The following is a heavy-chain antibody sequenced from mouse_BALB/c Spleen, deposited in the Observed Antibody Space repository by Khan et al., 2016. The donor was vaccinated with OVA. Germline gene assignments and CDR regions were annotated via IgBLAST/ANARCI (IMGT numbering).Heavy chain of an antibody. J-gene: IGHJ4*01. CDR2: ISNTGST. Sequence: QLQESGPGPVKPSQSLSLTCTVTGYSITRDYAWNWIRQFPGNKLEWMGYISNTGSTDYNPSLKSRIPITRYTSKNQFFLPLNSVTTEDTATYYCASELGRYYAMDYWGQGTSVTVSS. CDR3: ASELGRYYAMDY. V-gene: IGHV3-2*02. CDR1: GYSITRDYA. D-gene: IGHD4-1*01.